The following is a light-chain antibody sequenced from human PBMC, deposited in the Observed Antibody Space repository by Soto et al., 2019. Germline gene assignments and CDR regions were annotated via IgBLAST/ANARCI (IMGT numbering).Light chain of an antibody. CDR3: QQYGRSLWT. J-gene: IGKJ1*01. V-gene: IGKV3-20*01. Sequence: EIVLTQSPATLSVSPGERATLSCRASQSVSSNLAWYQQKPGQAPRLLIYGASSRATGIPDRFSGSGSGTDFTLTISRREPEDFAVYYCQQYGRSLWTFGQGTKVDIK. CDR1: QSVSSN. CDR2: GAS.